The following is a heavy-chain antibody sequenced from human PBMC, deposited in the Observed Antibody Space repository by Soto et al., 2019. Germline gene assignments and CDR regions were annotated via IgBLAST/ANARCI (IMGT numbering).Heavy chain of an antibody. J-gene: IGHJ4*02. CDR2: INHSGST. CDR3: ARGTMVRGVIITNYFDY. Sequence: SETLSLTCAVYGGSFSGYYWSWIRQPPGEGLEWIGEINHSGSTNYNPSLKSRVTISVDTSKNQFSLKLSSVTAADTAVYYCARGTMVRGVIITNYFDYWGQGTLVTVSS. D-gene: IGHD3-10*01. CDR1: GGSFSGYY. V-gene: IGHV4-34*01.